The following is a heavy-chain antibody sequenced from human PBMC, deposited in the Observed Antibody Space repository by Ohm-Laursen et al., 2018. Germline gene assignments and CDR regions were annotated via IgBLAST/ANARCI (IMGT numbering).Heavy chain of an antibody. CDR3: ARVSRGTLQSP. D-gene: IGHD5-24*01. V-gene: IGHV3-11*01. Sequence: SLRLSCTASGFTFSDYYMSWIRQAPGKGLEWVSYISSSGSTIYYADSVKGRFTISRDNAKNSLYLQMNSLRAEDTAMYYCARVSRGTLQSPWGQGTLVTVSS. CDR1: GFTFSDYY. CDR2: ISSSGSTI. J-gene: IGHJ5*02.